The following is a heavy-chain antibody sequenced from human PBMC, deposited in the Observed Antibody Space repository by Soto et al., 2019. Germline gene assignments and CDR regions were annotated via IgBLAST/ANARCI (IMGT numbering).Heavy chain of an antibody. CDR1: GFTFSSYE. V-gene: IGHV3-48*03. CDR2: ISSSGSTI. J-gene: IGHJ6*02. CDR3: ARDERTVVNMRRRRTNHGMDA. D-gene: IGHD2-15*01. Sequence: PGGSLRLSCAASGFTFSSYEMNWVRQAPGKGLEWVSYISSSGSTIYYADSVKGRFTISRDNAKNSLYLQMNSLRAEDTAVYYCARDERTVVNMRRRRTNHGMDAWGQGTTVTVSS.